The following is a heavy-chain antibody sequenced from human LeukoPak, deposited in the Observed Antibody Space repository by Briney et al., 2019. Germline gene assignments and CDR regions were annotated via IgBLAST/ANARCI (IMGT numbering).Heavy chain of an antibody. D-gene: IGHD6-13*01. J-gene: IGHJ3*02. CDR3: ARQVIAAEAFDI. V-gene: IGHV4-39*01. CDR2: IYYSGST. Sequence: SETLSLTCTVSGGSISSSSYYWGWIRQPPGKGLEWIGSIYYSGSTYYNPSLKSRVTISVDTSKNQFSLKLSSVTAADTAVYYCARQVIAAEAFDIWGQGTMVTVSS. CDR1: GGSISSSSYY.